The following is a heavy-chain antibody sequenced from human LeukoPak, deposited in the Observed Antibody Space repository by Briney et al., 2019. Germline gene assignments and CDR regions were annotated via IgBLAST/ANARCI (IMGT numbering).Heavy chain of an antibody. CDR3: ARGRDGYHMWDY. CDR1: GGSISSGGYY. Sequence: SQTLSLTCTVSGGSISSGGYYWSWIRQHPGKGLEWIGYIYYSGSTYYNPSLKSRVTISVDTSKNQFSLKLSSVTVADTAVYYCARGRDGYHMWDYWGQGTLVTVSS. V-gene: IGHV4-31*03. J-gene: IGHJ4*02. D-gene: IGHD5-24*01. CDR2: IYYSGST.